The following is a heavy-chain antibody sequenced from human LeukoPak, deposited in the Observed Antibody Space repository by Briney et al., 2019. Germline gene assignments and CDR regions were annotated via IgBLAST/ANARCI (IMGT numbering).Heavy chain of an antibody. Sequence: PGGSLRLSCAASGFTFSSYSMNWVRQAPGKGLEWVSYISSSSSTIYYADSVKGRFTISRDNAKNSLYLQMNSLRAEDTAVYYCAKGVEWLLGVNFDYWGQGILVTVSS. CDR2: ISSSSSTI. D-gene: IGHD3-3*01. CDR1: GFTFSSYS. V-gene: IGHV3-48*01. CDR3: AKGVEWLLGVNFDY. J-gene: IGHJ4*02.